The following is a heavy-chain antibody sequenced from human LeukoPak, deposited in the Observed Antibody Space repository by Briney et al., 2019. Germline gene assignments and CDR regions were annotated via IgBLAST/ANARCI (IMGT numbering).Heavy chain of an antibody. CDR3: AKEPRPPPWYFDY. J-gene: IGHJ4*02. CDR1: GFTFSSYA. V-gene: IGHV3-23*01. Sequence: PGGSLRLSCAASGFTFSSYAMSWVRQAPGKGLEWVSAISGSGGSTYYADSVKGRFTISRDNSKNTLYLQMNSLRAEDTAVYYWAKEPRPPPWYFDYGGQETLVTVPS. CDR2: ISGSGGST.